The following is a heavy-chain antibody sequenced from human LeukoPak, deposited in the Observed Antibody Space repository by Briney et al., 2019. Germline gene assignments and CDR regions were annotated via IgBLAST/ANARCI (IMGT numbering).Heavy chain of an antibody. Sequence: SLRLPCAASGFSLSTYSMSWLRQAPGKGLEWVSTMSSGGGLYYADSVKGRFTMSRDNAKNSVYLDMNTLRAEDTAVFYCARDSSAWSRDYWGQGTLVIVS. CDR1: GFSLSTYS. V-gene: IGHV3-21*06. J-gene: IGHJ4*02. CDR3: ARDSSAWSRDY. D-gene: IGHD6-19*01. CDR2: MSSGGGL.